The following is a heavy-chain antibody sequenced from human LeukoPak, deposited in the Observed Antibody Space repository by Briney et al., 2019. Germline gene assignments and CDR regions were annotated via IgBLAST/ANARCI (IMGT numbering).Heavy chain of an antibody. D-gene: IGHD1-26*01. J-gene: IGHJ4*02. Sequence: PGGSLRLSCAASGFTFSSSAMSWVRQAPGKGLEWVSNISGSGSGGSTYYADSAKGRFTISRDNAKNSLFLQMNSLRAEDTAVYYCARDKAVGPTLLDYWGQGTLVTVSS. V-gene: IGHV3-23*01. CDR1: GFTFSSSA. CDR3: ARDKAVGPTLLDY. CDR2: ISGSGSGGST.